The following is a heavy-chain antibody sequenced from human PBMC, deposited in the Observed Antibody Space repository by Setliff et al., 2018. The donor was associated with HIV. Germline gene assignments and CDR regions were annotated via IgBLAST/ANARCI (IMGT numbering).Heavy chain of an antibody. Sequence: ASVKVSCKASGYTFTVYYMHWVRQAPGQGLEWMGWIKPDTGGTNYAQKFQGRVTMTRDTSITTAYMELSRLGSDDTAVYYCIIAYSSGWLAPMGFDYWGQGTLVTVSS. V-gene: IGHV1-2*02. D-gene: IGHD6-19*01. J-gene: IGHJ4*02. CDR3: IIAYSSGWLAPMGFDY. CDR1: GYTFTVYY. CDR2: IKPDTGGT.